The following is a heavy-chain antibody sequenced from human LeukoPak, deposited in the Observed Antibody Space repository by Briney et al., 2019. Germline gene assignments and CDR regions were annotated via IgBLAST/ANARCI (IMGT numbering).Heavy chain of an antibody. CDR3: ARAGVVTVMLDY. Sequence: SQTLSLTCTVSGGSISSGGYYWSWIRQHPGKGLEWIGYIYYSGSTYYNPSLKSRVTISVDTSKNQFSLKLSSVTAADTAVYYCARAGVVTVMLDYWGQGTLVTVSS. D-gene: IGHD2-21*02. V-gene: IGHV4-31*03. J-gene: IGHJ4*02. CDR2: IYYSGST. CDR1: GGSISSGGYY.